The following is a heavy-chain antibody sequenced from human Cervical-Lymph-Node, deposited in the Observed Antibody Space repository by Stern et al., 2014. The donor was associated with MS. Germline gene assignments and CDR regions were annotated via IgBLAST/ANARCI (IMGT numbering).Heavy chain of an antibody. V-gene: IGHV3-7*04. CDR2: IKEDGSAE. Sequence: VQLVQSGGGLVQPGGSRRLSCVASGFKFRTYWMSWVRQAPGKGLEWVADIKEDGSAEDYVDSVRGRFTISRDNAKNSLYLQMNSLRAEDTAVYYCARGSSPNWFDPWGQGTLVTVSS. J-gene: IGHJ5*02. CDR3: ARGSSPNWFDP. D-gene: IGHD6-13*01. CDR1: GFKFRTYW.